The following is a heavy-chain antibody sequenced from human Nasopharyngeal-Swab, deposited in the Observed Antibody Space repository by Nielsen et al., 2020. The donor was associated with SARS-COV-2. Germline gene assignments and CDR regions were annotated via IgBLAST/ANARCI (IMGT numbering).Heavy chain of an antibody. CDR3: AKWAGSNVNLVATPLDH. CDR2: INGGNGDT. D-gene: IGHD2-21*02. J-gene: IGHJ4*02. V-gene: IGHV1-3*01. Sequence: ASVKVSCKASGYTFTHYGMHWLRQAPGQSLEWMGWINGGNGDTEYSEKFQGRVSITRDTSATTGYMELTSLRSEDTAVYYCAKWAGSNVNLVATPLDHWGQGTLVTVSS. CDR1: GYTFTHYG.